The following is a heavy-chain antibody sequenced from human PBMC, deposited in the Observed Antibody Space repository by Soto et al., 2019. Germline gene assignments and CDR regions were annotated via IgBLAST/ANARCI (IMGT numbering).Heavy chain of an antibody. Sequence: QIQLVQSGAEVKRPGASVKVSCKASGYTFNTFGISWVRQAPGQGLEWMGCISGYNAKRDYSRKLQGRITLTTDPSTNTSYMELRSLTSDDTAVYYCARGWGNYYGVTDYWGQGTLVTVSS. CDR2: ISGYNAKR. V-gene: IGHV1-18*01. CDR1: GYTFNTFG. D-gene: IGHD3-10*01. CDR3: ARGWGNYYGVTDY. J-gene: IGHJ4*02.